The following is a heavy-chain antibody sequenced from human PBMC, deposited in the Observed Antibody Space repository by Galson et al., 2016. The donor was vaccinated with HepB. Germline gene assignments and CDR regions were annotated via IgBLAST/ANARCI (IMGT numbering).Heavy chain of an antibody. D-gene: IGHD3-22*01. Sequence: SLRLSCAASGFTFSRYTMSWVRKAPGKGLEWVSVISGSGDRRYYADSVKGRFIISRDNSKNTVYMQMNSLRAEDTAVYYCARDSDTSGLHWYFDLWGRGTLVTVSS. V-gene: IGHV3-23*01. CDR1: GFTFSRYT. CDR2: ISGSGDRR. J-gene: IGHJ2*01. CDR3: ARDSDTSGLHWYFDL.